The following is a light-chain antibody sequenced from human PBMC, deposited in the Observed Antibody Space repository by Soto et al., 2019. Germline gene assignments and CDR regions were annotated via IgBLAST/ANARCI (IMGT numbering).Light chain of an antibody. CDR1: SSDIAIYNF. J-gene: IGLJ1*01. Sequence: QSVLTQPASLSGSPGQSITISCTGTSSDIAIYNFVSWYQQHPGKAPRLMIFQVTNRPSGVSTRFSGSKSGNTASLTISGLQAEDEADYYCSSYTDSTDYVFGTGTKVTVL. CDR2: QVT. V-gene: IGLV2-14*01. CDR3: SSYTDSTDYV.